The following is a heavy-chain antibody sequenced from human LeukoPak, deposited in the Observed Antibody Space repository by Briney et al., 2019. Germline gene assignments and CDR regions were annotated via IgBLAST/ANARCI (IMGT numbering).Heavy chain of an antibody. V-gene: IGHV1-2*06. D-gene: IGHD3-22*01. CDR2: INPYSGGT. J-gene: IGHJ4*02. CDR3: ARVLYYYDSSGLRPLGY. CDR1: GYTFTGYY. Sequence: ASVKVSCKASGYTFTGYYMHWVRQAPGQGLEWMGRINPYSGGTNYAQKFQGRVTMTRDTSISTAYMELSRLRSDDTAVYYCARVLYYYDSSGLRPLGYWGQGTLVTVSS.